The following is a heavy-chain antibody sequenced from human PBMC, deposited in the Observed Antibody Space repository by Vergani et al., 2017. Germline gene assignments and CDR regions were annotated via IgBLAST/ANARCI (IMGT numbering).Heavy chain of an antibody. CDR1: GITFWKFG. J-gene: IGHJ4*02. CDR3: ARSIAARQDY. Sequence: VDLVESGGGLAQPGGSLRLSCEASGITFWKFGMHWVRQAPGKGLEWVAVISYDGSNKYYADSVKGRFTISRDNSKNTLYLQMNSLRAEDTAVYYCARSIAARQDYWGQGTLVTVSS. V-gene: IGHV3-30*03. D-gene: IGHD6-6*01. CDR2: ISYDGSNK.